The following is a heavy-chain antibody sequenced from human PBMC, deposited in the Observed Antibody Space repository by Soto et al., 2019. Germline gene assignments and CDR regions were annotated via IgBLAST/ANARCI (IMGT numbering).Heavy chain of an antibody. J-gene: IGHJ6*02. CDR1: GYTLTELS. D-gene: IGHD3-3*01. CDR2: FDPEDGET. Sequence: ASVKVSCKVSGYTLTELSMHWVRQAPGKGLEWMGGFDPEDGETIYAQKFQGRVTMTEDTSTDTAYMELSSLRSEDTAVYYCATAFGHITIFGVVPLYYYGMDAWGQGTTVTAP. V-gene: IGHV1-24*01. CDR3: ATAFGHITIFGVVPLYYYGMDA.